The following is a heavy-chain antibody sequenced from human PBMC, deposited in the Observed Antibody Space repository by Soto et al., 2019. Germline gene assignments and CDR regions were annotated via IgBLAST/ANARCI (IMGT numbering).Heavy chain of an antibody. D-gene: IGHD5-18*01. CDR1: GYTFTSYG. V-gene: IGHV1-18*01. CDR2: ISAHNGNT. CDR3: WRDVGYGLIDY. Sequence: ASVKVSCKASGYTFTSYGLIWVRQAPGQGLEWMGWISAHNGNTIYAQKLQGRVTMTTDTSTSTAYMELRSLRSDDTAVYYCWRDVGYGLIDYWGQGTLVTVSS. J-gene: IGHJ4*02.